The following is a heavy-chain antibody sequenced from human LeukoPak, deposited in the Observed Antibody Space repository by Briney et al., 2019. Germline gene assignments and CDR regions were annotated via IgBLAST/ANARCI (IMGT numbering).Heavy chain of an antibody. D-gene: IGHD1-26*01. CDR3: ARPYCARASCPLEV. J-gene: IGHJ4*02. Sequence: SGTLSLTCALNSGSFSAYDWTWIRQTPGKGLEWIGEINHSGTSNYNPSPKSRVTISRDTSKNQFSLILASVTAADTAVYYCARPYCARASCPLEVWGPGSQVTVSS. CDR2: INHSGTS. V-gene: IGHV4-34*01. CDR1: SGSFSAYD.